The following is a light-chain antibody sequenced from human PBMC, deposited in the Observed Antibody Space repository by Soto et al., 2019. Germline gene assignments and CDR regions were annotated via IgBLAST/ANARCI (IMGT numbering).Light chain of an antibody. V-gene: IGLV4-69*01. CDR1: NGHNSFA. J-gene: IGLJ2*01. CDR2: INSDGSH. CDR3: QTGDTAPL. Sequence: QSVLTQSPSASASLGASVKLTCTLSNGHNSFAIAWHQQKPAKGPRYLMKINSDGSHREGDGIPDRFSGSRSGAESYLTISSLQSDDEADYYCQTGDTAPLFGGGTKLTVL.